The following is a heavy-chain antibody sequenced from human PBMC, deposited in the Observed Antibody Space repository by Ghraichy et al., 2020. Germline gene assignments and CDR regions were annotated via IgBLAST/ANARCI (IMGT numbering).Heavy chain of an antibody. CDR2: IRSKAYGGTT. CDR3: TRASYDFWSGYYTRYYYYYMDV. V-gene: IGHV3-49*04. J-gene: IGHJ6*03. D-gene: IGHD3-3*01. CDR1: GFTFGDYA. Sequence: GGSLRLSCTASGFTFGDYAMSWVRQAPGKGLEWVGFIRSKAYGGTTEYAASVKGRFTISRDDSKSIAYLQMNSRKTEDKAMYYCTRASYDFWSGYYTRYYYYYMDVWGKGTTVTVSS.